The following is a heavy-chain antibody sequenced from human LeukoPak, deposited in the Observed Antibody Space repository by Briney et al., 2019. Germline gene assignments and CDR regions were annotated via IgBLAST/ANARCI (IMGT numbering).Heavy chain of an antibody. Sequence: SETLSLTCAVYGGSFSGYYWSWIRQPSGKGLEWIGEINHSGSTNYNPSLKSRVTISVDTSKNQFSLKLSSVTAADTAVYYCARGPRPRYSSSSREGYYYYMDVWGKGTTVTVSS. CDR2: INHSGST. V-gene: IGHV4-34*01. D-gene: IGHD6-6*01. CDR3: ARGPRPRYSSSSREGYYYYMDV. J-gene: IGHJ6*03. CDR1: GGSFSGYY.